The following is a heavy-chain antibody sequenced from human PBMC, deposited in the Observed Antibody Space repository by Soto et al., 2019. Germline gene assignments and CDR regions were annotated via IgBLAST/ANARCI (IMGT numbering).Heavy chain of an antibody. CDR3: ARVGYYGSGTYYGVGDF. Sequence: QVQLVQSGAEVKKPGASVKVSCKASGYTFTFYYMHWVRQAPGQGLEWLGVINPYGGSTNYAQKFQGRVTMTRDTSTSTVYLELYPLTSEDTAVYYCARVGYYGSGTYYGVGDFWGQGTLVTVSS. J-gene: IGHJ4*02. CDR2: INPYGGST. V-gene: IGHV1-46*01. CDR1: GYTFTFYY. D-gene: IGHD3-10*01.